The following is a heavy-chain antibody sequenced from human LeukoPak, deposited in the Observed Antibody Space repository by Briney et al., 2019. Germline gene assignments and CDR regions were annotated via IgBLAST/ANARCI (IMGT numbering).Heavy chain of an antibody. CDR2: ISYDGSNK. J-gene: IGHJ4*02. CDR1: GFTFSSYA. CDR3: ARAGPYYYDSGSSFDY. Sequence: GGSLRLSCAASGFTFSSYAMHWVRQAPGKGLEWVAVISYDGSNKYYADSVKGRFTISRYNSKNTLYLQMNSLRAEDTAVYYCARAGPYYYDSGSSFDYWGQGTLVTVSS. D-gene: IGHD3-10*01. V-gene: IGHV3-30*14.